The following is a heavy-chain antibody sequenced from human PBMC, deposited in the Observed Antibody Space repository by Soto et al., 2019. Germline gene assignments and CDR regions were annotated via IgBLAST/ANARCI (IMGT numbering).Heavy chain of an antibody. CDR1: GFTFSSYA. Sequence: GGSLRLSCAASGFTFSSYAMSWVRQAPGKGLEWVSAISGSGGSTYYADSVKGRFTISRDNSKNTLYLQMNSLRAEDTAVYYCATCDGYPYYFDYWGQGTLVTVSS. CDR2: ISGSGGST. J-gene: IGHJ4*02. CDR3: ATCDGYPYYFDY. D-gene: IGHD5-18*01. V-gene: IGHV3-23*01.